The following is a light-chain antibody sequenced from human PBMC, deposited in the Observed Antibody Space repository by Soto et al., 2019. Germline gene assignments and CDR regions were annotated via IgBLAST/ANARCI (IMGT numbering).Light chain of an antibody. Sequence: EIVMTQSPATLSVSPGERATLSCRASQSVSSNLAWYQQKPGQAPRLLIYGASTRATGIPARLSGSGSGTEFTLTIGSLQAEDFAMYYCEHDNNCPPWTFGQGTKVEIK. CDR1: QSVSSN. CDR3: EHDNNCPPWT. J-gene: IGKJ1*01. CDR2: GAS. V-gene: IGKV3-15*01.